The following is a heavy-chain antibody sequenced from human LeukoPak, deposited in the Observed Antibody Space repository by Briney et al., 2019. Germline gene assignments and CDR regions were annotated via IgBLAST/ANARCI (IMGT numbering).Heavy chain of an antibody. V-gene: IGHV1-2*02. J-gene: IGHJ4*02. CDR1: GYTFTGYY. D-gene: IGHD2-15*01. CDR2: INPNSGGT. CDR3: ARGLHCSGGTCSDS. Sequence: ASVKVSCEASGYTFTGYYVHWVRQAPGQGLEWMGWINPNSGGTNYAQKFQGRVTMTRGTSISTAYMELGRLRSDDTAVYYCARGLHCSGGTCSDSWGQGTLVTVSS.